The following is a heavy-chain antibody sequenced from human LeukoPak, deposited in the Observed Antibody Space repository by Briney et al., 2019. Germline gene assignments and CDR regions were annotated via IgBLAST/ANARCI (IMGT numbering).Heavy chain of an antibody. V-gene: IGHV1-2*06. CDR3: ARLTMVVSPVDY. CDR1: GYIFTGHY. CDR2: INPKTGGT. J-gene: IGHJ4*02. D-gene: IGHD4-23*01. Sequence: ASVKVSCKASGYIFTGHYMNWVRQVPGQGLEWMGRINPKTGGTNYAQNFQGRVTMTRDTSISTTYMELSRLRPDDTAVYYCARLTMVVSPVDYWGQGTLVTVSS.